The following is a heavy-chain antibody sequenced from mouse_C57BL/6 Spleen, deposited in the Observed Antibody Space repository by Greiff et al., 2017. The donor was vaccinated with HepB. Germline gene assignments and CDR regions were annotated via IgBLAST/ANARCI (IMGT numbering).Heavy chain of an antibody. J-gene: IGHJ4*01. D-gene: IGHD4-1*02. V-gene: IGHV10-1*01. CDR1: GFSFNTYA. CDR2: IRSKSNNYAT. Sequence: EVQLVESGGGLVQPKGSLKLSCAASGFSFNTYAMNWVRQAPGKGLEWVARIRSKSNNYATYYADSVKDRFTISRDDSESMLYLQMNNLKTEDTAMYYCVRDLQLGRHYAMDYWGQGTSVTVSS. CDR3: VRDLQLGRHYAMDY.